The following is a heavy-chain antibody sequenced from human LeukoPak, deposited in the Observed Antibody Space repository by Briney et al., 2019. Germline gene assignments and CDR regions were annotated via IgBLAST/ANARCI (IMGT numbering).Heavy chain of an antibody. D-gene: IGHD3-22*01. CDR3: ARSRGYYYDSSGYLPFDY. CDR2: ISSSGSTI. V-gene: IGHV3-11*04. CDR1: GSTFSDYY. J-gene: IGHJ4*02. Sequence: GGSLRLSCAASGSTFSDYYMSWIRQAPGKGLEWVSYISSSGSTIYYADSVKGRFTISRDNAKNSLYLQMNSLRAEDTAVYYCARSRGYYYDSSGYLPFDYWGQGTLVTVSS.